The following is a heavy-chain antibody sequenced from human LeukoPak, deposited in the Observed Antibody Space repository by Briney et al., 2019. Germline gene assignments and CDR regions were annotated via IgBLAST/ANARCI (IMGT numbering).Heavy chain of an antibody. Sequence: GGSLRLSCTASGFTFGDYAMSWFRQAPGKGLEWGGFIRSKAYGGTTEYAASVKGRFTISRDDSKSIAYLQMNSLKTEDTAVYYCTRDILLDYYDSSGYYPLDYWGQGTLVTVSS. V-gene: IGHV3-49*03. CDR2: IRSKAYGGTT. D-gene: IGHD3-22*01. CDR1: GFTFGDYA. CDR3: TRDILLDYYDSSGYYPLDY. J-gene: IGHJ4*02.